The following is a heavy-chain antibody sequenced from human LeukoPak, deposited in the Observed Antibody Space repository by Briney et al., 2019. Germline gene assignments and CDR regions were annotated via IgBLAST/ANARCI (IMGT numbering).Heavy chain of an antibody. Sequence: GGSLRLSCVASGFTLSKYWMSWVRQAPGKGLEWVANIKQDGSEKYYVDSVKGRFTISRDNAKKSLYLQMNSLRAEDTAVYYCARERGSGSYHPFDPWGQGTLATVSS. CDR3: ARERGSGSYHPFDP. CDR2: IKQDGSEK. D-gene: IGHD3-10*01. J-gene: IGHJ5*02. V-gene: IGHV3-7*01. CDR1: GFTLSKYW.